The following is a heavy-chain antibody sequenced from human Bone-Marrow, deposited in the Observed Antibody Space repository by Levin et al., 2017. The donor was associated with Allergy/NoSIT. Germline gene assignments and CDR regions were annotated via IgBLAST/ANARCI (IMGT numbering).Heavy chain of an antibody. Sequence: ASVKVSCKASGDTFSSYDINWVRQASGQGLEWMGWMNPKSGNTVYAQKFQGRVTMTRNTSISTAYMDLSSLRSDDTAVYYCAKGQGHLVGPPWGQGTLVTVSS. V-gene: IGHV1-8*01. D-gene: IGHD6-6*01. CDR1: GDTFSSYD. CDR2: MNPKSGNT. J-gene: IGHJ5*02. CDR3: AKGQGHLVGPP.